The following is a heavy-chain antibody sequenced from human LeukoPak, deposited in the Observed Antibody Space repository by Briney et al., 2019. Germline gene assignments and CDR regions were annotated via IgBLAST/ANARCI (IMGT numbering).Heavy chain of an antibody. V-gene: IGHV4-59*12. CDR1: GGSISSYY. CDR2: IYYSGST. D-gene: IGHD3-16*02. CDR3: ARVHNYVWGSYREIGTKYYFDY. J-gene: IGHJ4*02. Sequence: SETLSLTCTVSGGSISSYYWSWIRQPPGKGLEWIGYIYYSGSTNYNPSLKSRVTISVDTSKNQFSLKLSSVTAADTAVYYCARVHNYVWGSYREIGTKYYFDYWGQGTLVTVSS.